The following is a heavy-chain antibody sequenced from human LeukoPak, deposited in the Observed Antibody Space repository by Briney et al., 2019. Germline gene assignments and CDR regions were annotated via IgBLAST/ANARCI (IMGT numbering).Heavy chain of an antibody. J-gene: IGHJ5*02. CDR3: ARGLNWGFNWFDP. CDR1: GGSISSYY. Sequence: SETLSLTCTVSGGSISSYYWSWIRQPPGKGLEWIGEINHSGSTNYNPSLKSRVTISVDTSKNQFSLKLSSVTAADTAVYYCARGLNWGFNWFDPWGQGTLVTVSS. V-gene: IGHV4-34*01. CDR2: INHSGST. D-gene: IGHD7-27*01.